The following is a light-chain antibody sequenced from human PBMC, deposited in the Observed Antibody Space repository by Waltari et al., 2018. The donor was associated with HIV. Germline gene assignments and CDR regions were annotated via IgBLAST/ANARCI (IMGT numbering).Light chain of an antibody. CDR1: QIIGNY. V-gene: IGKV1-39*01. Sequence: DIPLTLSPLSVLVSLGDSVPISCRASQIIGNYLNWYQQKPGKAPKVLMFAASTLQDGVPARFSGAGYGTDFTLSISSLQPEDFATYYCQQSYIIPRTFGQGTKVEI. J-gene: IGKJ1*01. CDR2: AAS. CDR3: QQSYIIPRT.